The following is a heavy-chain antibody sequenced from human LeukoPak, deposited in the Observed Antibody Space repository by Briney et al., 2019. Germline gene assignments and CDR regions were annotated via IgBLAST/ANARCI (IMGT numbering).Heavy chain of an antibody. CDR2: INPSGGST. J-gene: IGHJ6*02. D-gene: IGHD5-18*01. CDR1: GYTFTSYY. CDR3: AREIDTGSYYYYYGMDV. V-gene: IGHV1-46*01. Sequence: ASVKVSCKASGYTFTSYYMHWVRQAPGQGLEWMGIINPSGGSTSYAQKFQGRVTMTRDTSTSTVYMELSSLRSEDTAVYYCAREIDTGSYYYYYGMDVWGQGTTVTVSS.